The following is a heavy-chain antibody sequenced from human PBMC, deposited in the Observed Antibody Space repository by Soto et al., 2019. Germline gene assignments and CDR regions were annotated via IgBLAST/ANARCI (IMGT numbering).Heavy chain of an antibody. J-gene: IGHJ1*01. V-gene: IGHV3-33*01. CDR2: IWYDGSNT. Sequence: QVQLVESGGGVVQPGRSLTLSCAASGFIFSSYGMHWVRQAPGKGLQWVAVIWYDGSNTYYADSVKGRVTISRDNSKNTLYLQMNRLRAEDTAVYYCARGLRAAAGRDYFQYWGQGTLVTVSS. CDR3: ARGLRAAAGRDYFQY. D-gene: IGHD6-13*01. CDR1: GFIFSSYG.